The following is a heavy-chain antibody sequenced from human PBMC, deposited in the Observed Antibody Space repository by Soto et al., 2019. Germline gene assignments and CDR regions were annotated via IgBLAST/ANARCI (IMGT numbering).Heavy chain of an antibody. CDR2: IYYSGST. Sequence: SETLSLTCTVSGGSISSSSYYWGWIRQPPGKGLEWIGSIYYSGSTYYNPSLKSRVTISVDTSKNQFSLKLSSVTAADTAVYYCARTAYYDFWSGYYPSGGFDYWGQGTLVTVSS. V-gene: IGHV4-39*01. D-gene: IGHD3-3*01. CDR3: ARTAYYDFWSGYYPSGGFDY. CDR1: GGSISSSSYY. J-gene: IGHJ4*02.